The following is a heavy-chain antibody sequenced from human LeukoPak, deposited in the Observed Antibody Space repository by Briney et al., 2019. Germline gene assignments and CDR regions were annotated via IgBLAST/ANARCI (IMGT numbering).Heavy chain of an antibody. CDR3: ARGVEPLAANTLAY. J-gene: IGHJ4*02. V-gene: IGHV3-53*01. CDR2: LYSDGTT. D-gene: IGHD1-14*01. Sequence: GGSLRLSCAASGFTVITNDMTWVRQAPGKGLEWVSVLYSDGTTKYADSVQGRFTISRDSSKNTLYLEMNSLSPDDTAVYYCARGVEPLAANTLAYWGQGTLVTVSS. CDR1: GFTVITND.